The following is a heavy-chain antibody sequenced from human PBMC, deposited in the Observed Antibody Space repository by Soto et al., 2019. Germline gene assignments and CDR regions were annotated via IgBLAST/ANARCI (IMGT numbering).Heavy chain of an antibody. CDR2: ITASADTT. Sequence: EEQLLESGGGLVRPGGSLRLSCAASAFTFRSYAMSWVRQAPGKGLEWVAAITASADTTYYADSVKGRFTISRDNSKNTLYLRMNNLRSEDTAVYYCAKVWPLRDCTSTSCLGAFEIWGQGTMVTVS. J-gene: IGHJ3*02. V-gene: IGHV3-23*01. CDR3: AKVWPLRDCTSTSCLGAFEI. CDR1: AFTFRSYA. D-gene: IGHD2-2*01.